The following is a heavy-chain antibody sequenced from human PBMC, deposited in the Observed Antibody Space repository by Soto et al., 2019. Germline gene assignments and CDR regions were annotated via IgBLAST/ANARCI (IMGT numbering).Heavy chain of an antibody. J-gene: IGHJ6*02. CDR1: GFTFSSYA. CDR3: ARDFNVDPGTHKLSYYYGMDV. CDR2: ISYDGSNK. D-gene: IGHD5-18*01. Sequence: PGGSLRLSCAASGFTFSSYAMHWVRQAPGKGLEWVAVISYDGSNKYYADSVKGRFTISRDNSKNTLYLQMNSLRAEDTAVYYCARDFNVDPGTHKLSYYYGMDVWGQGTMVTVSS. V-gene: IGHV3-30-3*01.